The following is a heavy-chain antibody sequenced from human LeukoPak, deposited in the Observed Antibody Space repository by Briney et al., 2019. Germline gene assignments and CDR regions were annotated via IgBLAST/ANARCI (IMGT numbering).Heavy chain of an antibody. J-gene: IGHJ2*01. CDR2: IIPIFGTA. D-gene: IGHD3-3*01. Sequence: ASVKVSCKASGGTFSSYAISWVRQAPGQGLEWMGGIIPIFGTANYAQKFQDRVTITADESTSTAYMELSSLRSEDTAVYYCARGIKAYYDFWSGNYWYFDLWGRGTLVTVSS. CDR3: ARGIKAYYDFWSGNYWYFDL. V-gene: IGHV1-69*13. CDR1: GGTFSSYA.